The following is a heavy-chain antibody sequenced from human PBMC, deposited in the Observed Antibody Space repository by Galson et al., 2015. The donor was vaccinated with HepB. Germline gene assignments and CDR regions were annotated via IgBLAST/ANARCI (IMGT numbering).Heavy chain of an antibody. V-gene: IGHV3-72*01. CDR1: GFTFSDHY. CDR3: ASSARSIVGGDY. D-gene: IGHD1-26*01. Sequence: LRLSCAASGFTFSDHYMDWVRQAPGKGLEWVGRTRNKANSYTTEYAASVKGRFTISRDDSKNSLYLQMNSLKTEDTAVYYCASSARSIVGGDYWGQGTLVTVSS. CDR2: TRNKANSYTT. J-gene: IGHJ4*02.